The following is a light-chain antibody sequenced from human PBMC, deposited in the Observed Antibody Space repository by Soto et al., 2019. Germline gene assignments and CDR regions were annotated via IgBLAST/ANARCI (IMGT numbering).Light chain of an antibody. Sequence: QSVLTQPASVSGSPGQPVTISCTGTSSDVGGYDYVSWYQQHPGKAPKFMIYEVTNRPSGVSHRFSGSKSGNTASLTISGLQAEDEADYYCSSYTTTSTYVFGNGTKVT. CDR1: SSDVGGYDY. J-gene: IGLJ1*01. CDR3: SSYTTTSTYV. CDR2: EVT. V-gene: IGLV2-14*01.